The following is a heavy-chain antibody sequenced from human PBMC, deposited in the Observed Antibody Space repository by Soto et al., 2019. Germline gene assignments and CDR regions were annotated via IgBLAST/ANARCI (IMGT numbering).Heavy chain of an antibody. Sequence: QVQLQESGPGQVKPSGTLSLTYAVSGVSISSHAWWTWVRQPPGKGLEWIGESHQSGRTNYNSPLRRRVTIEVDTSKNQFSRNLSSVTVAVTAVYYCATRDNTRFFWGQGTLVTVST. D-gene: IGHD1-20*01. V-gene: IGHV4-4*02. CDR3: ATRDNTRFF. CDR1: GVSISSHAW. CDR2: SHQSGRT. J-gene: IGHJ4*02.